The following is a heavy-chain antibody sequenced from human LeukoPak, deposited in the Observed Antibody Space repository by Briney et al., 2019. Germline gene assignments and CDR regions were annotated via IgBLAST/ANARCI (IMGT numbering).Heavy chain of an antibody. D-gene: IGHD3/OR15-3a*01. V-gene: IGHV4-59*08. CDR1: GGSISSYY. Sequence: SETLSLACTVSGGSISSYYWSWIRQPPGKGPEWIGYIYYSGSTNYNPSLKSRVTISVDTSKNQFSLKLSSVTAADTAVYYCARRHHPRTSTGFDPWGQGTLVTVSS. CDR2: IYYSGST. J-gene: IGHJ5*02. CDR3: ARRHHPRTSTGFDP.